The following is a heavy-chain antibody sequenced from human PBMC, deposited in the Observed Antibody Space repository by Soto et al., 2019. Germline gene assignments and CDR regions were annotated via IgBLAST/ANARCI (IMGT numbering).Heavy chain of an antibody. Sequence: GGSLRLSCAASGFTFSSYGMHWVRQAPGKGLEWVAVIWYDGSNKYYADSVKGRFTISRDNSKNTLYLQMNSLRAEDTAVYYCARVLSGGVRGAPFDPWGQGTLVTVSS. CDR3: ARVLSGGVRGAPFDP. CDR1: GFTFSSYG. CDR2: IWYDGSNK. V-gene: IGHV3-33*01. D-gene: IGHD3-10*01. J-gene: IGHJ5*02.